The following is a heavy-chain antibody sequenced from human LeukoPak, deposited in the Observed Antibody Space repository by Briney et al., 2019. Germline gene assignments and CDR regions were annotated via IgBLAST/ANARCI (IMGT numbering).Heavy chain of an antibody. Sequence: SGPTLVNPTQTLTLTCTFSGFSLSTSGVGVGWIRQPPGKALEWLALIYWNDDKRYSPSLKSRLTITKDTSKNQVVLTMTNMDPVDTATYYCAHRRLQGYYYDSSPIYYFDYWGQGTLVTVSS. D-gene: IGHD3-22*01. J-gene: IGHJ4*02. CDR3: AHRRLQGYYYDSSPIYYFDY. CDR1: GFSLSTSGVG. CDR2: IYWNDDK. V-gene: IGHV2-5*01.